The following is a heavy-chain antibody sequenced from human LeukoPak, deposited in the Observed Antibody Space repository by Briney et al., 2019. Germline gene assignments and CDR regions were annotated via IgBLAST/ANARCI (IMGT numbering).Heavy chain of an antibody. CDR3: ARDAELLRSSGWYGSYWFDS. D-gene: IGHD6-19*01. CDR1: GYTFSNYG. CDR2: ISVYNGDT. J-gene: IGHJ5*01. Sequence: ASVKVSCKASGYTFSNYGVAWVRQAPGQGLEWMGWISVYNGDTKYAQKFQGRVTMTTDTFASIAYMELRTLRSDDTAVYYCARDAELLRSSGWYGSYWFDSWGQGTLVTVSS. V-gene: IGHV1-18*01.